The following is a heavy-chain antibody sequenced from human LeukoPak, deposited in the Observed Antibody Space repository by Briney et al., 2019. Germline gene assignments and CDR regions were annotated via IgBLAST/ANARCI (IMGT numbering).Heavy chain of an antibody. V-gene: IGHV1-18*01. D-gene: IGHD3-10*01. J-gene: IGHJ6*03. CDR1: GYTFTSYG. Sequence: GSVKVSCKASGYTFTSYGISWVRQAPGQGLEWMGWISGYNGNTNYAQKLQGRVTMTTDTSTSTAYMELRSLRSDDTAVYYCAREGYYGSGSYFGYYYYYMDVWGKGTTVTVSS. CDR2: ISGYNGNT. CDR3: AREGYYGSGSYFGYYYYYMDV.